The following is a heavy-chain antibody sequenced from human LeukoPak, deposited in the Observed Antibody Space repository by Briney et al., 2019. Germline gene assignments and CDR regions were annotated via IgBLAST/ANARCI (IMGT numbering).Heavy chain of an antibody. J-gene: IGHJ4*02. D-gene: IGHD5-24*01. CDR3: ARLDGYNIIFDY. CDR2: IYYSGST. CDR1: GGSISSYY. Sequence: PSETLSLTCTVSGGSISSYYWSWIRQPPGKGLEWIGYIYYSGSTNYNPSLKSRVTTSVDTSKNQFSLKLSSVTAADTAVYYCARLDGYNIIFDYWGQGTLVTVSS. V-gene: IGHV4-59*01.